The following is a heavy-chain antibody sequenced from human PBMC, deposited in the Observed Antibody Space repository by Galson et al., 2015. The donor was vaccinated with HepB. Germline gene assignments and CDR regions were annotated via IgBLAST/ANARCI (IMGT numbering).Heavy chain of an antibody. Sequence: WVRQAPGKGLEWVSGISGSGGSSYYVDSVKGRFTISRDNSWNTLFLQMNSLRAEDTAVYYCAKDLGDTAIDYFDYWGQGTLVTVSS. D-gene: IGHD5-18*01. J-gene: IGHJ4*02. CDR3: AKDLGDTAIDYFDY. CDR2: ISGSGGSS. V-gene: IGHV3-23*01.